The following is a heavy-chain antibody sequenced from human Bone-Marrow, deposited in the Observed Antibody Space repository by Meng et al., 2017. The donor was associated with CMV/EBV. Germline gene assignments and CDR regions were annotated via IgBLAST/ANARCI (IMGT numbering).Heavy chain of an antibody. CDR3: ARDGAATGLDY. J-gene: IGHJ4*02. V-gene: IGHV3-21*01. Sequence: GESLKISCAASGFTFSSYSMNWVRQAPGKGLEWVSSISSSSYIYYADSVKGRFTISRDNAKNSLYLQMNSLRAEDTAVYYCARDGAATGLDYWGQGTRVTVSS. D-gene: IGHD6-25*01. CDR2: ISSSSYI. CDR1: GFTFSSYS.